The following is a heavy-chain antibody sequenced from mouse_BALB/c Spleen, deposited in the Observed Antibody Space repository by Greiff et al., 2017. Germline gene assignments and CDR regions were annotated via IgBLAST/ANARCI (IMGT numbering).Heavy chain of an antibody. J-gene: IGHJ3*01. CDR2: INPSTGYT. V-gene: IGHV1-7*01. CDR3: ARGGTTVVAPFAY. CDR1: GYTFTSYW. Sequence: VKLQESGAELAKPGASVKMSCKASGYTFTSYWMHWVKQRPGQGLEWIGYINPSTGYTEYNQKFKDKATLTADKSSSTAYMQLSSLTSEDSAVYYCARGGTTVVAPFAYWGQGTLVTVSA. D-gene: IGHD1-1*01.